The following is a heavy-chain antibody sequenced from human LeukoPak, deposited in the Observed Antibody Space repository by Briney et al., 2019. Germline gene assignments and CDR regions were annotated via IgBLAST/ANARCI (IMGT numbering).Heavy chain of an antibody. Sequence: SETLSLTCAVYGGSFSGCYWSWIRQPPGKGLEWIGEINHSGSTNYNPSLKGRVTISVDTSKNQFSLKLSSVTAADTAVYYCASTGRITIFGVVIKGNWFDPWGQGTLVTVSS. V-gene: IGHV4-34*01. CDR2: INHSGST. CDR3: ASTGRITIFGVVIKGNWFDP. CDR1: GGSFSGCY. J-gene: IGHJ5*02. D-gene: IGHD3-3*01.